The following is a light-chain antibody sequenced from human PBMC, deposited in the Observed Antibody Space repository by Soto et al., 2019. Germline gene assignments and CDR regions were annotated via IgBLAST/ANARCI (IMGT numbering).Light chain of an antibody. Sequence: QSALTQPRSVSGSPGQSVTISCTGARSDVGGYRFVSWYQQHPDKAPKLMIYDVDKRPSGVPDRFSGSKSGNTASLTISGLQAEDEADYFWCSAAVYFPSLLGG. CDR1: RSDVGGYRF. CDR2: DVD. J-gene: IGLJ2*01. V-gene: IGLV2-11*01. CDR3: CSAAVYFPSL.